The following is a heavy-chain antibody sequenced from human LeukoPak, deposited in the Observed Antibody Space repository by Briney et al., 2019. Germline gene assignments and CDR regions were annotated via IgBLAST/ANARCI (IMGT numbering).Heavy chain of an antibody. V-gene: IGHV3-74*01. CDR1: GFPFSSYW. Sequence: PGGSLRLSCAPSGFPFSSYWMLWVRQAPGKGLVWVSRVNGDGTITTYADFAKGRFTISRDNAKNILYLQMSSLRAEDTAIYYCSRSQFDYWGQGILVTVSS. J-gene: IGHJ4*02. CDR2: VNGDGTIT. CDR3: SRSQFDY.